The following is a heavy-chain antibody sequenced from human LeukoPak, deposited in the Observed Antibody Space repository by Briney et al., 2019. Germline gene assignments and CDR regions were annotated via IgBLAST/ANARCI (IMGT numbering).Heavy chain of an antibody. CDR1: GGSISSDNYY. J-gene: IGHJ6*03. V-gene: IGHV4-61*02. CDR2: IYTSGST. Sequence: SETLSLTCTVSGGSISSDNYYWNWIRQPAGKGLEWMGRIYTSGSTNYNPSLKSRVTISIDTSKNQFSLRLSSVTAADTAVYYCASYPANDYYYYMDIWGKGTTVTVSS. CDR3: ASYPANDYYYYMDI.